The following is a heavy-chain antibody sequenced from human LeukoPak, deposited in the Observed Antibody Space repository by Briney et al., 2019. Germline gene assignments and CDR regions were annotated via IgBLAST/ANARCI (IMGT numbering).Heavy chain of an antibody. CDR3: ARDLVTLKSYDFWSGYYMDV. Sequence: PGGSLRLSCAASGFTVSSNYMSWVRQAPGKGLEGVSYISSRGSSIYYADSVKGRFTISRDNAKNSLYLQMNSLRAEDTAVYYCARDLVTLKSYDFWSGYYMDVWGEGTTVTVSS. CDR1: GFTVSSNY. CDR2: ISSRGSSI. V-gene: IGHV3-11*04. J-gene: IGHJ6*03. D-gene: IGHD3-3*01.